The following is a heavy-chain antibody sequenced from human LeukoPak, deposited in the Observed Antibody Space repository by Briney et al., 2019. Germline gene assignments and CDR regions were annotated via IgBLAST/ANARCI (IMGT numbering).Heavy chain of an antibody. CDR3: AKDPKGRHWLAFDY. J-gene: IGHJ4*02. CDR2: ISGSGDYT. V-gene: IGHV3-23*01. Sequence: RTGGSLRLSCAASGFTFSSSAMSWVRQTPGKGLEWVSSISGSGDYTYYADSVKGRFTISRDNSKNTLYLQMDSLRAEDTAVYYCAKDPKGRHWLAFDYWGQGSLVTVSS. D-gene: IGHD6-19*01. CDR1: GFTFSSSA.